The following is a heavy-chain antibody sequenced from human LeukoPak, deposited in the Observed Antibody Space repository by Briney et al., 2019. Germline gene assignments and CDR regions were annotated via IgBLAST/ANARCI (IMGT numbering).Heavy chain of an antibody. V-gene: IGHV3-13*01. CDR1: GFTFSSYD. Sequence: PGGSLRLSCAASGFTFSSYDMHWVREATGNGLEWVSAFGTAGDTYYPGSVKGRFTISRENAKNSLYLQMNSLRAGDTAVYYCARGADYYGSGSYYPAGYFDLWGRGTLVTVSS. D-gene: IGHD3-10*01. CDR3: ARGADYYGSGSYYPAGYFDL. CDR2: FGTAGDT. J-gene: IGHJ2*01.